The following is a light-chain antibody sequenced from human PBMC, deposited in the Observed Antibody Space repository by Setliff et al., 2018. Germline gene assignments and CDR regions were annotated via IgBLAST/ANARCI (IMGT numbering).Light chain of an antibody. Sequence: QSVLTQPPSVSGAPGQGVSISCTGTSSNVGAGFGIHWYQQLPGTAPKLLISSNNNRPSGVPDRFSGSRSGTSASLVITGLQAEDEADYYCQSYAGSRGGYVFGGGTKVTVL. CDR3: QSYAGSRGGYV. CDR1: SSNVGAGFG. V-gene: IGLV1-40*01. CDR2: SNN. J-gene: IGLJ1*01.